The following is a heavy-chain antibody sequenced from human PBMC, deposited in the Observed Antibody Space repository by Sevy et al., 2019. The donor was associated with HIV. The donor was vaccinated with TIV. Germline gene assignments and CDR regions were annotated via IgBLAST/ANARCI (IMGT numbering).Heavy chain of an antibody. J-gene: IGHJ4*02. CDR1: AFTFSAYA. CDR2: FSAGGYT. V-gene: IGHV3-23*01. D-gene: IGHD1-1*01. CDR3: AKDLGDTTVRVFYFDH. Sequence: GGSLRLSCAASAFTFSAYAMAWVRQAPGKGLEWVSVFSAGGYTYYADSVKGRFTISRDNSKNTVYLQMNSLRAEDTAIYYCAKDLGDTTVRVFYFDHWGQGTLVTVSS.